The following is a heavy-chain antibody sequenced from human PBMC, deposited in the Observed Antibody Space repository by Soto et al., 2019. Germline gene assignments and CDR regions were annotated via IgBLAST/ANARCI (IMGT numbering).Heavy chain of an antibody. D-gene: IGHD6-13*01. CDR2: INTGSDNT. CDR1: GYSFINYA. Sequence: PSVKFSCKASGYSFINYAMFWVRQAPGQRLEWMGFINTGSDNTNLSQKFQGRVTITRDTFATTAYMELSSLTSEDTAVYYCARGASSSWTSLDHWGQGTLVTVSS. V-gene: IGHV1-3*04. CDR3: ARGASSSWTSLDH. J-gene: IGHJ4*02.